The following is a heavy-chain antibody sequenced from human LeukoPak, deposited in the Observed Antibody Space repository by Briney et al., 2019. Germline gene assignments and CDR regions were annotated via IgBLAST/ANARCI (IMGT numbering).Heavy chain of an antibody. CDR2: IIPIFGTA. J-gene: IGHJ4*02. CDR3: ARGPPVVPAARLFDY. CDR1: GGTFSRYA. V-gene: IGHV1-69*01. D-gene: IGHD2-2*01. Sequence: SVKVCCKASGGTFSRYAISWVRQAPGQGLEWKGGIIPIFGTANYAQKFQGRVTITADESTSTAYMELSSLRSEDTAVYYCARGPPVVPAARLFDYWGQGTLVTVSS.